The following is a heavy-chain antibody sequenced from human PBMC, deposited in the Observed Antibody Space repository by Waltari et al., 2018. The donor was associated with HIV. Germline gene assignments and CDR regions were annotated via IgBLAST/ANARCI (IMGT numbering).Heavy chain of an antibody. Sequence: QVQLQQWGAGLLKPSETLSLTCVVYGGSFRDYYWTWIRQPQGKGPEWIGQINHSGSPNDNTSLRRRVIMSLDTSKNQFSLRLTSVTAADTAVYYCARGRCSGYYSGYNFDSWGQGTLVTVSS. D-gene: IGHD5-12*01. CDR1: GGSFRDYY. J-gene: IGHJ4*02. V-gene: IGHV4-34*01. CDR2: INHSGSP. CDR3: ARGRCSGYYSGYNFDS.